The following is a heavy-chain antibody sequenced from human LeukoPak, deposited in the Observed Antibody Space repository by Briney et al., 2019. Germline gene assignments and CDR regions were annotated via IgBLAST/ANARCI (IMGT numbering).Heavy chain of an antibody. J-gene: IGHJ4*02. CDR1: GDSVSRNSAT. CDR3: VRVIATTGYFDY. Sequence: SQTLSLTCAISGDSVSRNSATWNWIRQSPSRGLEWLGRTYYRSKWHNDYAVSVKSRITFTPDTSKNQFSLQLNSVITEDTAVYYCVRVIATTGYFDYWGQGTLVTVSS. D-gene: IGHD6-13*01. CDR2: TYYRSKWHN. V-gene: IGHV6-1*01.